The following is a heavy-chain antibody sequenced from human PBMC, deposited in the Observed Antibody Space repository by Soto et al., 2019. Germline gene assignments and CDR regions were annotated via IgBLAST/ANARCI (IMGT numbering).Heavy chain of an antibody. J-gene: IGHJ4*02. Sequence: QVQLQESGPGLVKPSQTLSLTCTVSGGSISSGYYYWNWIRQHPGKGMEWIGYIYHRGSTKYNPALKNRVTVSVDTSKNQISLKLSSLSAADTAVYYCARAESVCHPVFTDYWGQGTLVTVSS. V-gene: IGHV4-31*03. CDR3: ARAESVCHPVFTDY. CDR1: GGSISSGYYY. D-gene: IGHD3-10*02. CDR2: IYHRGST.